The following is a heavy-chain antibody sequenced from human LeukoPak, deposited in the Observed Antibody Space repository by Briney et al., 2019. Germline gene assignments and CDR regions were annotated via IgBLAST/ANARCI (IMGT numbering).Heavy chain of an antibody. J-gene: IGHJ4*02. D-gene: IGHD3-10*01. CDR3: AKDRNYAFGSYSRPTLDY. CDR2: IRYDGSNK. Sequence: GGSLRLSCGASGFTFSSYGMHWVRQAPGKGLEWVAFIRYDGSNKYYADSVKGRFTISRDNSENTLYLQMNTLRNEDTAVYYCAKDRNYAFGSYSRPTLDYWGQGTLVTVSP. CDR1: GFTFSSYG. V-gene: IGHV3-30*02.